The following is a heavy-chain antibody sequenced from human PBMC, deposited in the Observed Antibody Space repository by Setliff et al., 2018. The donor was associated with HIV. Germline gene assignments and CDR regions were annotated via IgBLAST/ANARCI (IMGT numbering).Heavy chain of an antibody. CDR3: AKDLGLREGSSPFDN. V-gene: IGHV3-30*01. D-gene: IGHD3-16*01. Sequence: PGGSLRLSCVASGFTFSNFAMHWVRQAPGKGLEWVSVISYDGSRISYADSVKGRFTISRDNSKNTLYLQMNSLRVEDAAVYYCAKDLGLREGSSPFDNWGQGTLVTVSS. J-gene: IGHJ4*02. CDR2: ISYDGSRI. CDR1: GFTFSNFA.